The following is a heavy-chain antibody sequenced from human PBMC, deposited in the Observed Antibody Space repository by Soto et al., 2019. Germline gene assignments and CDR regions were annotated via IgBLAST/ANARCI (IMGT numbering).Heavy chain of an antibody. D-gene: IGHD1-1*01. V-gene: IGHV3-30*18. CDR1: GFTFSSYG. CDR3: AKGNNWNGHGYYYGMDV. CDR2: ISYDRSNK. J-gene: IGHJ6*02. Sequence: GGSLRLSCAASGFTFSSYGMHWVRQAPGKGLEWVAVISYDRSNKYYADSVKGRFTISRDNSKNTLYLQMNSLRAEDTAVYYCAKGNNWNGHGYYYGMDVWGQGTTVTVSS.